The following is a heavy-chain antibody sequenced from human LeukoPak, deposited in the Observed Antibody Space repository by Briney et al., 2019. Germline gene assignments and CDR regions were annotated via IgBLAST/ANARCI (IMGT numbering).Heavy chain of an antibody. CDR2: INTDGSGT. J-gene: IGHJ3*02. D-gene: IGHD2-2*01. Sequence: GGSLRLSCAASGFTFNNYWMHWVRQAPGKGLLWVSRINTDGSGTNYADSVRGRFTISRDNAKNSLYLQMNSLRAEDTAVYYCARDQVVVVPAAMRAFDIWGQGTMVTVSS. V-gene: IGHV3-74*01. CDR1: GFTFNNYW. CDR3: ARDQVVVVPAAMRAFDI.